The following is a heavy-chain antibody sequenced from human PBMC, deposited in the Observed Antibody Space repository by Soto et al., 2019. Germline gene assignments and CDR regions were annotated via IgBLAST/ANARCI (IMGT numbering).Heavy chain of an antibody. Sequence: EVQLLESGGGLVQPGGSLRLSCAASGFTFNNYGMSWVRQAPGKGLEWVSSLSGSGGSTYYADSVKGRFTISRDNSKDTLYLQMNNLRAEDTAIFYCAKDGEHLVGDYYYYGMDVWGQGTTVTVSS. CDR1: GFTFNNYG. V-gene: IGHV3-23*01. D-gene: IGHD6-6*01. CDR2: LSGSGGST. CDR3: AKDGEHLVGDYYYYGMDV. J-gene: IGHJ6*02.